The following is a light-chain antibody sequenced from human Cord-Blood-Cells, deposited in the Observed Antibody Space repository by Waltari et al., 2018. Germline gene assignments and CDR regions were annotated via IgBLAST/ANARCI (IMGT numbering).Light chain of an antibody. J-gene: IGKJ2*01. CDR2: GAS. CDR1: QSVSSSY. CDR3: QQYGSSPMYT. Sequence: EIVLTQSPGTLSLSPGERATLSCWASQSVSSSYLAWYQQKPGQAPRLLLYGASSRAPGIPDGFSGSGCCTDFTLTISRLEPEDVAVYYCQQYGSSPMYTFGQGTKLEIK. V-gene: IGKV3-20*01.